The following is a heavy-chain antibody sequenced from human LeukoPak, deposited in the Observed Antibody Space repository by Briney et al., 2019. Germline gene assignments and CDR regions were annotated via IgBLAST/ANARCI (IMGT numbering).Heavy chain of an antibody. CDR3: ARDLSFSPDH. V-gene: IGHV3-74*01. J-gene: IGHJ4*02. CDR2: VSPDGNLA. Sequence: GGSLRLSCAGSGFTLSSSWMHWVRQAPGKGPVWVAHVSPDGNLANYADSVKGRFIISRDNAKNTLFLQMNSLRAEDTAVYYCARDLSFSPDHWGQGTLVTVSS. CDR1: GFTLSSSW.